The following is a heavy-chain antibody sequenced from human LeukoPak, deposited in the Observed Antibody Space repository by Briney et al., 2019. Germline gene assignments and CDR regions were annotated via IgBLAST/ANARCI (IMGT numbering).Heavy chain of an antibody. CDR2: ISYDGSNK. J-gene: IGHJ4*02. CDR1: GFTFSSYA. D-gene: IGHD6-13*01. CDR3: ASILGLQGTAAGTVSDY. V-gene: IGHV3-30*04. Sequence: GWSLRLSCAASGFTFSSYAMHWVRQAPGKGLEWVAVISYDGSNKYYADSVKGRFTISRDNSKNTLYLQMNSLRAEDTAVYYCASILGLQGTAAGTVSDYWGQGTLVTVSS.